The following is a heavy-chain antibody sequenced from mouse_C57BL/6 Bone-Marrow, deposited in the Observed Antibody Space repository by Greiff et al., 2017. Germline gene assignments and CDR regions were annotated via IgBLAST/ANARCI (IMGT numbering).Heavy chain of an antibody. D-gene: IGHD1-1*01. J-gene: IGHJ3*01. V-gene: IGHV1-59*01. CDR2: IDPSDSYT. Sequence: QVHVKQPGAELVRPGTSVKLSCKASGYTFTSYWMHWVKQRPGPGLEWIGVIDPSDSYTNYNQKFKGKATLTVDTSASTAYMQLSSLTSEDSAVYYCARDYGSSYVFAYWGQGTLVTVSA. CDR1: GYTFTSYW. CDR3: ARDYGSSYVFAY.